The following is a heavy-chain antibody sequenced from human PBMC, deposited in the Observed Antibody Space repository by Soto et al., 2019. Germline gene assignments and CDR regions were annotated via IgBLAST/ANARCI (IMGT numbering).Heavy chain of an antibody. V-gene: IGHV3-23*01. D-gene: IGHD3-10*01. J-gene: IGHJ4*02. CDR1: GFTFSSYA. CDR2: ISGSGGST. CDR3: AISGGGYYYGAFDY. Sequence: PGGSLRLSCAASGFTFSSYAMSWVRQAPGKGLEWVSAISGSGGSTYYADSEKGRITISRDNSKNTLYLQMNSLRAGDTAVYYCAISGGGYYYGAFDYWGQGTLVTVSS.